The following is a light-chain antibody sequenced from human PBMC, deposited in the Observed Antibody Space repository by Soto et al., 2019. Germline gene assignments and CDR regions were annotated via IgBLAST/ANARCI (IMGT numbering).Light chain of an antibody. J-gene: IGKJ5*01. CDR1: QNINTY. CDR2: AAS. CDR3: QQSYSTPS. V-gene: IGKV1-39*01. Sequence: DIQMTQSPSSLSASFGDRVSITCRASQNINTYLTWYQQKPGKAPRLLIYAASNLQDGVPSRLSGSGSGTDFTLTISSLQPEDFATYFCQQSYSTPSFGQGTRLEIK.